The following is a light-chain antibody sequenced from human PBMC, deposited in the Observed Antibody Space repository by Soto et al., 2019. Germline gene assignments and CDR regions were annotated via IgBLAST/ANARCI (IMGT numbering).Light chain of an antibody. CDR1: QSISSY. V-gene: IGKV1-39*01. Sequence: DIQMTQSPSSLSASVGDRVNITCRTSQSISSYLNWYQQKPGKAPQLLIYAASSLQSGVPSRFSGSGSGTDFTLTISSLQPEDFATYYCQQSYSTITFGQGTRLEI. CDR3: QQSYSTIT. CDR2: AAS. J-gene: IGKJ5*01.